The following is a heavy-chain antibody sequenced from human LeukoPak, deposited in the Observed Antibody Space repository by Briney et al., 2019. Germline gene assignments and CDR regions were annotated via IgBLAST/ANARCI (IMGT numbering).Heavy chain of an antibody. Sequence: PGGSLRLSCAASGVTFSSYPMSWVRQAPGRGLEWVSVISGNSGATYYADSVKGRFTISRDNAKNTVYLQMNNLRGEDTALYYCSKAGDTNYYRHGDYWGQGTLVTVSP. CDR3: SKAGDTNYYRHGDY. V-gene: IGHV3-23*01. CDR1: GVTFSSYP. J-gene: IGHJ4*02. CDR2: ISGNSGAT. D-gene: IGHD4-11*01.